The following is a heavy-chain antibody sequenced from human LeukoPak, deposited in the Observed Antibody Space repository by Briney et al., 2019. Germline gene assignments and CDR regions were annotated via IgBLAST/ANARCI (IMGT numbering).Heavy chain of an antibody. D-gene: IGHD6-19*01. CDR3: ARALRSVRSGWYGNYYYGMDV. V-gene: IGHV3-48*04. J-gene: IGHJ6*02. Sequence: PGGSLRLSCAAFGFTFSSYSMNWVRQAPGKGLEWVSYISSSSSTIYYADSVKGRFTISRDNAKNSLYLQMNSLRAEDTAVYYCARALRSVRSGWYGNYYYGMDVWGQGTTVTVSS. CDR1: GFTFSSYS. CDR2: ISSSSSTI.